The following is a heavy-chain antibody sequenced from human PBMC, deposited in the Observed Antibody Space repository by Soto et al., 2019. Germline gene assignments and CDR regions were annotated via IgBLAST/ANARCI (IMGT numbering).Heavy chain of an antibody. V-gene: IGHV4-59*08. CDR2: IYYSGST. D-gene: IGHD3-10*01. J-gene: IGHJ4*02. CDR3: ASYMVRGVQERAYFDY. CDR1: GGSISSYY. Sequence: SETLSLTCTVSGGSISSYYWSWIRQPPGKGLEWIGYIYYSGSTNYNPSLKSRVTISVDTSKNQFSLRLSSVTAADTAVYYCASYMVRGVQERAYFDYWGQGTLVTVSS.